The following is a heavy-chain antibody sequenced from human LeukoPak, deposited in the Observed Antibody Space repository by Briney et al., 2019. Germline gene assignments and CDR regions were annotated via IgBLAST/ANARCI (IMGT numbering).Heavy chain of an antibody. CDR2: ISASGART. J-gene: IGHJ5*02. CDR3: AKDQGSSSFDWFDP. Sequence: GGSLRLTCVASGFTFSNYAMNWVRQAPGKGLEWVSAISASGARTSYADSVKGRFTISRDNSKNTLFLQMNNLRADDTAVYYCAKDQGSSSFDWFDPWGQGTLVTVSS. D-gene: IGHD6-13*01. CDR1: GFTFSNYA. V-gene: IGHV3-23*01.